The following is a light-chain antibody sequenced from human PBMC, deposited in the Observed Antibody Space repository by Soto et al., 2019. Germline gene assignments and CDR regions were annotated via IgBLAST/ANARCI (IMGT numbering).Light chain of an antibody. CDR1: RSISSN. CDR3: QHYNNWPPLT. Sequence: DIVLTQSPGTLSLSPGERATLSCRASRSISSNLAWYQQKPGQAPRHLILYAASRAPDIPATFSGSGSGTEFTLTISSRQSADFAVYYCQHYNNWPPLTFGGGTKVDIK. J-gene: IGKJ4*01. CDR2: YAA. V-gene: IGKV3-15*01.